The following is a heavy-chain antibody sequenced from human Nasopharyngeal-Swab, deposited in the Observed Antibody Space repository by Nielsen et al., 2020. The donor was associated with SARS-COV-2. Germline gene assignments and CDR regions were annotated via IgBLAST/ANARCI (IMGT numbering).Heavy chain of an antibody. CDR2: ISIYNGDT. J-gene: IGHJ4*02. CDR1: CYSFRRYG. Sequence: ASVNVSCKASCYSFRRYGINWVRQAPGQGLEGMGWISIYNGDTNYAEKFQGRVSMTTDTSTTTAFMELRSLRSDDTAVYYCARDVEEWLVVPSLSFDHWGQGTLVTVSS. V-gene: IGHV1-18*01. D-gene: IGHD5-18*01. CDR3: ARDVEEWLVVPSLSFDH.